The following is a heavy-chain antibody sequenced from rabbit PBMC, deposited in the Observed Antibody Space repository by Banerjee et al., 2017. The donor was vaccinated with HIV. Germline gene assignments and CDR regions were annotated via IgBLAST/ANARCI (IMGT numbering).Heavy chain of an antibody. J-gene: IGHJ4*01. CDR2: IHNSSGRT. CDR1: GFDFSTYY. D-gene: IGHD4-1*01. CDR3: ARDLAGVIGWNFNL. Sequence: QEQLKETGGGLVQPGGSLTLSCKASGFDFSTYYMSWVRQAPGKGLEWIACIHNSSGRTYYASWVNGRFTISRSTSLNTVDLKMTSLTAADTASYFCARDLAGVIGWNFNLWGQGTLVTVS. V-gene: IGHV1S43*01.